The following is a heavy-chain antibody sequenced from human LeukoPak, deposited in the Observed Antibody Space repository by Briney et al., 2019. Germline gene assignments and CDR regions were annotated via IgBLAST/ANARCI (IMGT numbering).Heavy chain of an antibody. CDR1: GYSISSGYY. D-gene: IGHD2-2*02. V-gene: IGHV4-38-2*01. CDR3: ARHLSAAIPDY. Sequence: PSETLSLTCAVSGYSISSGYYWGWIRQPPGKGLEWIGSIYPSGSTYYNPSLKRRVTISVDTSKNQFSLKLSSVTAADTAVYYCARHLSAAIPDYWGQGTLVTVSS. J-gene: IGHJ4*02. CDR2: IYPSGST.